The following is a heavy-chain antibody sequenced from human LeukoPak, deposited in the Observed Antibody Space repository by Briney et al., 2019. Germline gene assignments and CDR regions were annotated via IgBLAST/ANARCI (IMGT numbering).Heavy chain of an antibody. J-gene: IGHJ4*02. CDR2: MNPNGGRT. V-gene: IGHV1-8*01. Sequence: ASVKVSCKPSGYTLTSYDINWVRQATGQGLEWMGWMNPNGGRTGYAQNFQGRITITRNTSISTAYMELSSLRSEDTAVYYCTRETSSRYFDYWGQGTLVTVSS. CDR3: TRETSSRYFDY. CDR1: GYTLTSYD.